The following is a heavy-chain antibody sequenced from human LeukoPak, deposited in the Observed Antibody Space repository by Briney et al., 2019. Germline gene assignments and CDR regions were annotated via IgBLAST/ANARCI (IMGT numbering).Heavy chain of an antibody. CDR3: ARAPYCTNGVCYFWYYYYMDV. CDR2: IYSSGST. D-gene: IGHD2-8*01. J-gene: IGHJ6*03. Sequence: SETLSLTCTVSGGSISSGSYYWTWIRQPAGKGLELIGRIYSSGSTSYNPSLKSRVTISVDTSKNQFSLKLSSVTAADTAVYYCARAPYCTNGVCYFWYYYYMDVWGKGTTVTISS. CDR1: GGSISSGSYY. V-gene: IGHV4-61*02.